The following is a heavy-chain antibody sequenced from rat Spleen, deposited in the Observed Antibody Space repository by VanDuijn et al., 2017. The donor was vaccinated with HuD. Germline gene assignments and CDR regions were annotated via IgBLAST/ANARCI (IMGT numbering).Heavy chain of an antibody. V-gene: IGHV5-19*01. CDR1: GFSFSDYG. CDR3: ATTVITTDYWYFDF. J-gene: IGHJ1*01. Sequence: EVQLVESGGGLVQPGGSLILSCAASGFSFSDYGMHWIRQAPTKGLEWVASISPSGGSTYYRDSVKGRFTISRDNAKSTLFLQMDSLRSEDTATYYCATTVITTDYWYFDFWGPGTMVTVSS. D-gene: IGHD1-10*01. CDR2: ISPSGGST.